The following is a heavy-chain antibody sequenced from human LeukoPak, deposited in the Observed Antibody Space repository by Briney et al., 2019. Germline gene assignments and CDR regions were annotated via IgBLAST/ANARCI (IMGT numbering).Heavy chain of an antibody. V-gene: IGHV3-74*03. CDR3: ARRDRSGGTCYSAY. CDR1: GFTFSNYW. Sequence: GGSLRLSCAASGFTFSNYWMHWVRQAPGKGLVWVSRINSDGSSTTYADSVKGRFTISRDNAKNTLYLQMNSLRAEDTAVYYCARRDRSGGTCYSAYWGQGTLVTVSS. CDR2: INSDGSST. J-gene: IGHJ4*02. D-gene: IGHD2-15*01.